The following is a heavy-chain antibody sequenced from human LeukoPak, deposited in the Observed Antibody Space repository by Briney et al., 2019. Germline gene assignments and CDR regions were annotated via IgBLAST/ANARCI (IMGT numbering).Heavy chain of an antibody. Sequence: PSETLSLTCTVSGGSISSYYWSWIRQPAGKGLEWIGRIYTSGSTNYNPSLKSRVTMSVDTSKNQFSLKLSSVTAADTAVYYCAREGITMVRGVIRGPDAFDIWGQGTMATVSS. V-gene: IGHV4-4*07. CDR2: IYTSGST. CDR3: AREGITMVRGVIRGPDAFDI. J-gene: IGHJ3*02. D-gene: IGHD3-10*01. CDR1: GGSISSYY.